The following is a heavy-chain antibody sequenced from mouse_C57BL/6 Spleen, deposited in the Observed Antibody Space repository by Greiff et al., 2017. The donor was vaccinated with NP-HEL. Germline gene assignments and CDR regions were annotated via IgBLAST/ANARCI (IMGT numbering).Heavy chain of an antibody. CDR1: GFTFSNYW. CDR3: TGEKTRLYYAMDY. J-gene: IGHJ4*01. Sequence: DVQLQESGGGLVQPGGSMKLSCVASGFTFSNYWMNWVRQSPEKGLEWVAQIRLKSDNYATHYAESVKGRFTISRDDSKSSVYLQMNNLRAEDTGIYYCTGEKTRLYYAMDYWGQGTSVTVSS. CDR2: IRLKSDNYAT. V-gene: IGHV6-3*01.